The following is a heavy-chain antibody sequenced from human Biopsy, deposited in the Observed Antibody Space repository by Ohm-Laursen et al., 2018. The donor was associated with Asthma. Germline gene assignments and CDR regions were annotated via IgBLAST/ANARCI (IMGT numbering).Heavy chain of an antibody. D-gene: IGHD7-27*01. CDR1: GGSMSSSSYY. CDR3: ARHWDWGSFFDY. CDR2: ISYTGSA. J-gene: IGHJ4*02. Sequence: SETLSLTYTVSGGSMSSSSYYWGWIRQPPGKGLEWMGSISYTGSAYHNPSIKSRVTISVDTSKNHFSLKLRSVTAADTAVYYCARHWDWGSFFDYWGQGTPVTVSS. V-gene: IGHV4-39*01.